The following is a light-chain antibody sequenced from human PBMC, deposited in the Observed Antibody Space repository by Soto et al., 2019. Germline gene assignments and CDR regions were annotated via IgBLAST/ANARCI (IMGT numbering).Light chain of an antibody. CDR1: SSDVGGYNY. CDR2: DVT. V-gene: IGLV2-11*01. CDR3: CSYAGSYSYV. Sequence: ALTQPRSVSGSPGQSVAISCTGTSSDVGGYNYVSWYQQHPGKAPKLMIYDVTKRPSGVPDRFSASKSGNTASLTISGLQADDEADYYCCSYAGSYSYVFGAGTKVTVL. J-gene: IGLJ1*01.